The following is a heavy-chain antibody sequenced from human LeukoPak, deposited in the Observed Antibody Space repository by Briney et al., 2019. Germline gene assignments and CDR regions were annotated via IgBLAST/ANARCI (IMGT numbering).Heavy chain of an antibody. CDR2: INPTGDST. V-gene: IGHV1-46*01. Sequence: ASVKVSCKASGYSFSSYHMYWVRQAPGQGLEWMGTINPTGDSTTYAQKSQGRVTVTRDTSTNTLYMDLYSLRSEDTAVYYCARGLSADTPGRYYYDGMDVWGQGTTVTVSS. D-gene: IGHD2-15*01. CDR1: GYSFSSYH. CDR3: ARGLSADTPGRYYYDGMDV. J-gene: IGHJ6*02.